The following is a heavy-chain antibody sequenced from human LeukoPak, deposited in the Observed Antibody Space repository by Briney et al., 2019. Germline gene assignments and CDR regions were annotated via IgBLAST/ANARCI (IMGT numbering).Heavy chain of an antibody. CDR3: AELGITMIGGV. CDR1: GFTFSTYR. CDR2: MSSSSSSYM. J-gene: IGHJ6*04. Sequence: PGGSLRLSCAASGFTFSTYRMNWVRQAPGKGLEWVSSMSSSSSSYMYYADSVKGRFTISRDNAKNSLYLQMNSLRAEDTAVYYCAELGITMIGGVWGKGTTVTISS. D-gene: IGHD3-10*02. V-gene: IGHV3-21*01.